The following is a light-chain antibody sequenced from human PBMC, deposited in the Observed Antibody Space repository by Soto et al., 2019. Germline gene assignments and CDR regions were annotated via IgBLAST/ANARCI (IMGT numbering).Light chain of an antibody. Sequence: ENVLTQSPGTVSLSPGERATLSCRASQSVGSGQLAWYQHKPGQAPRLLIYGTSSRATGIPDRFSGSGSGTDFTLTISRLEPEDFALYYCQQYGGSPLFTFGPGTRVDIK. V-gene: IGKV3-20*01. J-gene: IGKJ3*01. CDR2: GTS. CDR3: QQYGGSPLFT. CDR1: QSVGSGQ.